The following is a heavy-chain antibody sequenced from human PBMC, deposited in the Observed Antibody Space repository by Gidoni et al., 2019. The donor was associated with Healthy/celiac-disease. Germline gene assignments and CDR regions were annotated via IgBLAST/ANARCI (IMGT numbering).Heavy chain of an antibody. V-gene: IGHV4-34*01. D-gene: IGHD2-2*01. CDR1: GGSFSGYY. CDR3: ARGRNRYCSSTSCYARFDY. Sequence: QVQLQQWGAGPLKPSETLSLTCAVYGGSFSGYYWSWIRQPPVKGLEWIEEINHSGSTNYNPSLKSRVTISVDTSKSQFSLKLSSVTAADTAVYYCARGRNRYCSSTSCYARFDYWGQGTLVTVSS. CDR2: INHSGST. J-gene: IGHJ4*02.